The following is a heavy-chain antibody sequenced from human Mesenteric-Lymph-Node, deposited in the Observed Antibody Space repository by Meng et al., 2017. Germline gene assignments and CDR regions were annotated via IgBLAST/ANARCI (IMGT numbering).Heavy chain of an antibody. J-gene: IGHJ5*02. V-gene: IGHV3-30*01. D-gene: IGHD6-13*01. CDR2: ISYDGSNK. CDR1: GFTLSSYA. CDR3: ARGYSSSWYWFDP. Sequence: GQMAGSGGGVVQPGRYLRLSFAAAGFTLSSYAMHWVSQAPGKGLGWVAVISYDGSNKYYADSVKGRFTISRDNSKNPLYLQMNSLRAEDTAVYYCARGYSSSWYWFDPWGQGTLVTVSS.